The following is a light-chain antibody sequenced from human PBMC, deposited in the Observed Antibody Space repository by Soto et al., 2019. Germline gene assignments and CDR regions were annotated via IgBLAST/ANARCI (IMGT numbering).Light chain of an antibody. CDR1: TSDIGTNA. CDR2: TNN. Sequence: QSVLSQPPSASGTPGQRVTVSCSGSTSDIGTNAVNWFLHVPGTAPRLLIYTNNLRPSGVPDRFSASKSGTSASLAISGLQSEDEADYYCATWHDYFYVFGTGTKLTVL. CDR3: ATWHDYFYV. J-gene: IGLJ1*01. V-gene: IGLV1-44*01.